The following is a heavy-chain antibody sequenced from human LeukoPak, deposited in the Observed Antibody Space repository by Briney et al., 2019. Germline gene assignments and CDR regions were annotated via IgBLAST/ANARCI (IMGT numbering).Heavy chain of an antibody. D-gene: IGHD3-9*01. CDR1: GFTFTSYA. V-gene: IGHV3-23*01. CDR2: ISGSGGST. Sequence: GGSLRLSCAASGFTFTSYAMSWVRQAPGKGLEWVSAISGSGGSTYYADSVKGRFTISRDISKNTLYLQMNSLRAEDTALYYCAKGGYDIRFDPWGQGTLVTVSS. J-gene: IGHJ5*02. CDR3: AKGGYDIRFDP.